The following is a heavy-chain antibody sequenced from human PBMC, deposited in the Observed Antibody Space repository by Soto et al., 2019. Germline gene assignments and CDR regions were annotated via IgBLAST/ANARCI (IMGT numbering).Heavy chain of an antibody. CDR3: XXXXGWYGQCYFDC. Sequence: DVQLVETGGGLIQPGGSLRLSCAASGFIVSSSYMSWVRQAPGKGLEWVSVIYSDGRTYYADSVKGRFTISRDNSXXXXXXXXXXXXXXXXXXXXXXXXXGWYGQCYFDCWGQGTLVTVSS. CDR1: GFIVSSSY. V-gene: IGHV3-53*02. J-gene: IGHJ4*02. D-gene: IGHD6-19*01. CDR2: IYSDGRT.